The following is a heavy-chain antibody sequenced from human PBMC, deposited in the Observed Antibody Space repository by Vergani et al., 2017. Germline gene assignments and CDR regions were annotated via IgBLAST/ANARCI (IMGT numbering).Heavy chain of an antibody. CDR2: IGTAGDT. CDR1: GFTFSSYD. D-gene: IGHD3-16*02. V-gene: IGHV3-13*01. Sequence: EVQLVESGGGLVQPGGSLRLSCAASGFTFSSYDMHWVRQATGKGLDWVSAIGTAGDTYYPGSVKGRFTISRENAKNSLYLQMNSLRAGDTAGYYCAKDRENDYVWGSSRPRYGMDGGGQGTTVTVSS. CDR3: AKDRENDYVWGSSRPRYGMDG. J-gene: IGHJ6*01.